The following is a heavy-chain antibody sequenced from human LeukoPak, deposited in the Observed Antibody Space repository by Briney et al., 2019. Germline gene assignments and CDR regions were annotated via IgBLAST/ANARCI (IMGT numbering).Heavy chain of an antibody. Sequence: SQTLSLTCTVSGGSISSGDYYWRWIRQPPGKGLEWIGYIYYSGSTYYNPSLKSRVTISADTSKNQFSLKLSSVTAADTAVYYCARDFGDYLMDYAFDIWGQGTIVTVSS. CDR3: ARDFGDYLMDYAFDI. J-gene: IGHJ3*02. D-gene: IGHD4-17*01. V-gene: IGHV4-30-4*08. CDR2: IYYSGST. CDR1: GGSISSGDYY.